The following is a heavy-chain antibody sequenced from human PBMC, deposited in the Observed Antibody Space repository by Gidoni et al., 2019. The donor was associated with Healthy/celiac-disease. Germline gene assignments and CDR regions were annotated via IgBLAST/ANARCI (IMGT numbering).Heavy chain of an antibody. CDR2: INPNSGGT. CDR1: GYTFTDYY. V-gene: IGHV1-2*02. CDR3: ARDGNYDFWSGYPYYFDY. Sequence: QVQLVQSGAEVKKPGASVKVSCKDSGYTFTDYYMHWVRQAPGQGLEWMGWINPNSGGTNYAQKFQGRVTMTRDTSISTAYMELSRLRSDDTAVYYCARDGNYDFWSGYPYYFDYWGQGTLVTVSS. D-gene: IGHD3-3*01. J-gene: IGHJ4*02.